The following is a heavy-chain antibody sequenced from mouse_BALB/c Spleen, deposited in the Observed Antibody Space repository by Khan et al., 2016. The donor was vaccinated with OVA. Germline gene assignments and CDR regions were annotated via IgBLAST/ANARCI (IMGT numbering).Heavy chain of an antibody. CDR2: ISDGGDPT. V-gene: IGHV5-12*02. D-gene: IGHD1-1*01. Sequence: EVELVESGGGLVQPGGSLKLSCATSGFTFSDYYLYWVRQTPEKRLEWVAYISDGGDPTYYPDTVQGRFTISRDNAKNTLYLKMSRLKSEDTAMYYCARHVYDGIAYWGQGTLVTVSA. CDR3: ARHVYDGIAY. CDR1: GFTFSDYY. J-gene: IGHJ3*01.